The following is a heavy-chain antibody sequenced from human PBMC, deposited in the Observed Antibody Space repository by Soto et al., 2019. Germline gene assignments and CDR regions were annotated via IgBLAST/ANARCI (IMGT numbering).Heavy chain of an antibody. V-gene: IGHV3-30*03. D-gene: IGHD4-17*01. CDR3: ARESTTVNPY. J-gene: IGHJ4*02. Sequence: GGSLRLSCAASGFTFSSYGMHWVRQAPGKGLEWVSVITYDGSNKYYADSVKGRFTISRDNTKNSLYLQINSLRPDDTAIYYCARESTTVNPYWGQGTLVTVSS. CDR1: GFTFSSYG. CDR2: ITYDGSNK.